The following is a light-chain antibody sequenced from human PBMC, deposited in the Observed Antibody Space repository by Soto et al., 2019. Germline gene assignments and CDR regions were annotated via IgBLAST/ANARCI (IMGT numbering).Light chain of an antibody. CDR2: GAS. CDR1: QTVIHNH. V-gene: IGKV3-20*01. CDR3: QQHGTSPIT. J-gene: IGKJ5*01. Sequence: EIVLTQSPDTLSLSPVERATLSCRASQTVIHNHLAWHQQKPGQTPRLLVYGASSRATGIPDRFSGSGSGTDFTLTISRLEPEDFAVYYCQQHGTSPITFGQGTRLEV.